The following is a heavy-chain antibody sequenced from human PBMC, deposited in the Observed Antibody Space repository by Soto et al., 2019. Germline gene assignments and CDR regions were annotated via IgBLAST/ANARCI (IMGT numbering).Heavy chain of an antibody. CDR1: GGSISSGGYS. Sequence: SETLSLTCAVSGGSISSGGYSWSWIRQPPGKGLEWIGYIYHSGSTYYNPSLKSRVTISVDRSKNQFSLKLSSVTAADTAVYYCARYYYDSSGYYYFDYWGQGTLVTVSS. J-gene: IGHJ4*02. CDR2: IYHSGST. V-gene: IGHV4-30-2*01. CDR3: ARYYYDSSGYYYFDY. D-gene: IGHD3-22*01.